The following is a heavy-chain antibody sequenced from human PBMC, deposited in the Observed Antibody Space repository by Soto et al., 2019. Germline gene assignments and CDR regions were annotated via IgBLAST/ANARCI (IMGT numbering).Heavy chain of an antibody. D-gene: IGHD3-16*02. CDR1: GGSISSSNW. Sequence: SETLSLTCAGSGGSISSSNWWSWVRQPPGKGLEWIGEIYHSGSTNYNPSLKSRVTMSVDKSKNQFSLKLSSVTAADTAVYYCARGLSTLSPLHYWGQGTLVTVSS. CDR2: IYHSGST. CDR3: ARGLSTLSPLHY. V-gene: IGHV4-4*02. J-gene: IGHJ4*02.